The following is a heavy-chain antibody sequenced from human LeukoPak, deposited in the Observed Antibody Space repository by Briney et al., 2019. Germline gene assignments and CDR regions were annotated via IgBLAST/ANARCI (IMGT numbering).Heavy chain of an antibody. V-gene: IGHV4-59*02. Sequence: SETLSLTCTISGGSVSDYYWSWIRQSPGKGLEWIGYIYHTGSTSYTPSLKSRVTISADTSQNQFPLKLSSVTAADTAVYYCASRKLGNDYWGQGTLVTVSS. CDR3: ASRKLGNDY. CDR1: GGSVSDYY. J-gene: IGHJ4*02. CDR2: IYHTGST. D-gene: IGHD7-27*01.